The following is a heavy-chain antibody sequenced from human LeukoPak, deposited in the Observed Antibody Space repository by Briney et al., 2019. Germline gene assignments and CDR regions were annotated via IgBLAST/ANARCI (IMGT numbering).Heavy chain of an antibody. V-gene: IGHV3-7*03. CDR1: GFTFSSYW. CDR3: AREREYCSSTSCYLYYYYGMDV. Sequence: GGSLRLSCAASGFTFSSYWMSWVRQAPGKGLEWVANIKQDGSEKYYVDCVKGRFTISRDNAKNSLYLQMNSLRAEDTAVYYCAREREYCSSTSCYLYYYYGMDVWGQGTTVTVSS. D-gene: IGHD2-2*01. J-gene: IGHJ6*02. CDR2: IKQDGSEK.